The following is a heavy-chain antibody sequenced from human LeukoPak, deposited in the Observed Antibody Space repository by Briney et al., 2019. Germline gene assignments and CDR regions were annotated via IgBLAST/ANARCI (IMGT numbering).Heavy chain of an antibody. CDR1: GGTFSSYA. V-gene: IGHV1-69*04. CDR2: IIPILGIA. CDR3: ARSMVRGATYYFDY. J-gene: IGHJ4*02. D-gene: IGHD3-10*01. Sequence: ASVKVSCKASGGTFSSYAISWVRQAPGQGLEWMGRIIPILGIANYAQKFQGRVTITADKSTSTAYMELSSLRSEDTAVYYCARSMVRGATYYFDYWGQGTLVTDSS.